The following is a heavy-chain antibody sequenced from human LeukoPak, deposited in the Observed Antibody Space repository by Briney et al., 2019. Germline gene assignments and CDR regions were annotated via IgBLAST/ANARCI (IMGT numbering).Heavy chain of an antibody. D-gene: IGHD3-10*01. CDR3: ARPNYYGSGSNFDY. J-gene: IGHJ4*02. V-gene: IGHV4-59*08. CDR2: IYYSGST. Sequence: PSETLSLTCTVSGGSISSYYWSWIRQPPGKGLEWIGYIYYSGSTNYNPSLKSRVTISVDTSKNQFSLKLSSVTAADTAVYYCARPNYYGSGSNFDYWGQGTLVTVSS. CDR1: GGSISSYY.